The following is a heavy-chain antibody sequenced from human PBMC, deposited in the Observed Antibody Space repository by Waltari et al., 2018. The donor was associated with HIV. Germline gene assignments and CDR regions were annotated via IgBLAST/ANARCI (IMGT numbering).Heavy chain of an antibody. CDR2: IYYSGST. CDR3: ARTYSSYEPYFDY. CDR1: GGSISSYY. V-gene: IGHV4-59*01. J-gene: IGHJ4*02. Sequence: QVQLQESGPGLVKPSETLSLTCTVSGGSISSYYWSWIRQPPGKGLEWIGYIYYSGSTNYNPSLKSRVTIAVDTSKNQFSLKLSSVTAADTAVYYCARTYSSYEPYFDYWGQGTLVTVSS. D-gene: IGHD6-6*01.